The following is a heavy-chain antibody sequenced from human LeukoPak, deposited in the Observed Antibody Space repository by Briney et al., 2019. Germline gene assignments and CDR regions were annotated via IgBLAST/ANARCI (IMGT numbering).Heavy chain of an antibody. CDR3: ARDSGSYSTSYRFDS. CDR2: ISSSGSTI. Sequence: GGSLRLSCAASGFTFSSYEMNWVRQAPGKGLEWVSYISSSGSTIYYADSVKGRFTISRDNAKNSLYLQMNSLRAEDTAVYYCARDSGSYSTSYRFDSWGQGTLVTVSS. V-gene: IGHV3-48*03. CDR1: GFTFSSYE. D-gene: IGHD6-6*01. J-gene: IGHJ4*02.